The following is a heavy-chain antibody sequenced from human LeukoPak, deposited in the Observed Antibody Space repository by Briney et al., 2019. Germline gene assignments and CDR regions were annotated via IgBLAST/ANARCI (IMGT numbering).Heavy chain of an antibody. CDR1: GFTFSNYY. CDR3: AREISHGGGRYGDD. D-gene: IGHD6-19*01. Sequence: PGGSLRLSCVASGFTFSNYYMSWFRQAPGKGLEWLSYITSSGRTKDYADSVKGRFTMSRDNARNSLYLQLDSLRAEDTAVYYCAREISHGGGRYGDDWGQGTLVTVSS. J-gene: IGHJ4*02. CDR2: ITSSGRTK. V-gene: IGHV3-11*01.